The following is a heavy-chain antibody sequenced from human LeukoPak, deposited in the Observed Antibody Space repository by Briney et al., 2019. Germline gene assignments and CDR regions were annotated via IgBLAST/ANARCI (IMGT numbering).Heavy chain of an antibody. CDR2: ITTRSSYM. J-gene: IGHJ6*02. Sequence: GGSLRLSCAASGFTFSDYTMNWVRQAPGKGLEWVACITTRSSYMYYADSVKGRFTISRDNAKNSLYLQMNSLRAEDTAVYYCAKDRLTYYYYGMDVWGQGTLVTVSS. D-gene: IGHD2-15*01. CDR1: GFTFSDYT. CDR3: AKDRLTYYYYGMDV. V-gene: IGHV3-21*01.